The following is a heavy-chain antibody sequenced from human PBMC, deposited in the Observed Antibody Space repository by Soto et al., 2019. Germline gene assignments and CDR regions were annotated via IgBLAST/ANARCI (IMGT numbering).Heavy chain of an antibody. Sequence: PGGSLRLSCAASGFTFSSYGMHWVRQAPGKGLEWVAVISYDGSNKYYADSVKGRFTISRDNSKNTLYLQMNSLRAEDTAVYYCARSLDYSKPPYYYYGMDVWGQGTTVTVSS. CDR2: ISYDGSNK. J-gene: IGHJ6*02. CDR1: GFTFSSYG. V-gene: IGHV3-30*19. CDR3: ARSLDYSKPPYYYYGMDV. D-gene: IGHD4-4*01.